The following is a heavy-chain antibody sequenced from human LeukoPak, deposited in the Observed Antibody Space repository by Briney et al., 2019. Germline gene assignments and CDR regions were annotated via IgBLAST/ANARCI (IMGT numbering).Heavy chain of an antibody. V-gene: IGHV3-30*06. D-gene: IGHD2-2*01. Sequence: GGSLRLSCAASGFTFSSYGMHWVRQAPGKGLEWVAVISYDGSNKYYADSVKGRFTISRDNSKNTLYLQMNSLRAEDTAVYYCAKDLLVLLGRSSLGKDVWGQGTTVTVSS. CDR3: AKDLLVLLGRSSLGKDV. CDR1: GFTFSSYG. J-gene: IGHJ6*02. CDR2: ISYDGSNK.